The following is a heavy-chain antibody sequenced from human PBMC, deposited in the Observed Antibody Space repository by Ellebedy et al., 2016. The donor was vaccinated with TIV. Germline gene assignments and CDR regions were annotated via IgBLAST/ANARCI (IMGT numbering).Heavy chain of an antibody. CDR1: GYTFTKYG. V-gene: IGHV1-18*04. CDR2: ISGYNGDT. Sequence: ASVKVSCKASGYTFTKYGISWVRHAPGPGLEWMGWISGYNGDTNYAQKFQGRVTMTIETSTNTVYMELRNLSFDDTAVYYCTRGFYEKFDPWGQGTPVTAS. CDR3: TRGFYEKFDP. D-gene: IGHD5/OR15-5a*01. J-gene: IGHJ5*02.